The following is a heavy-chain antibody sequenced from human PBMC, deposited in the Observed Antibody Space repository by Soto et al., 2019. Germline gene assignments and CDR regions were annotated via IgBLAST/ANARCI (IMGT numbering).Heavy chain of an antibody. Sequence: PGGSLRLSCAASGFTFSSYAMHWVRQAPGKGLEWVAVISYDGSNKYYADSVKGRFTISRDNSKNTLYLQMNSLRAEDTAVYYCAGVAAAGISAFDIWGQGTMVTVSS. CDR2: ISYDGSNK. CDR1: GFTFSSYA. J-gene: IGHJ3*02. CDR3: AGVAAAGISAFDI. V-gene: IGHV3-30-3*01. D-gene: IGHD6-13*01.